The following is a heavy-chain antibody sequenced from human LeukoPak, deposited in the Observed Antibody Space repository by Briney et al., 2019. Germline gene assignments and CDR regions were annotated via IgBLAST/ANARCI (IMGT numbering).Heavy chain of an antibody. CDR2: INHSGST. CDR3: ARGVEGLNFDY. Sequence: SETLSLTCAVYGGSFSGYYWSWIRQPPGKGLEWIGEINHSGSTNYNPSLKSRVTISVDTSKNQFSVKLSSVTAADTAVYYCARGVEGLNFDYWGQGTLVTVSS. J-gene: IGHJ4*02. D-gene: IGHD5-24*01. V-gene: IGHV4-34*01. CDR1: GGSFSGYY.